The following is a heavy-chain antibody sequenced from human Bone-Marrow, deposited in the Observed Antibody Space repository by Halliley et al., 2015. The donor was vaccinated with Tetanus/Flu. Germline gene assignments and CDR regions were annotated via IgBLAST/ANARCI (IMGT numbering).Heavy chain of an antibody. CDR1: GFTFTRYA. D-gene: IGHD2-21*02. V-gene: IGHV3-30*18. CDR3: AKERQRRPGSGGDCYGGDD. Sequence: SLRLSCAASGFTFTRYAMHWVRQTPGKGLEWMALISHDGSNDDYADSLRDRLTVSRDNSKNTIYLQIHDLRHEETAIYYCAKERQRRPGSGGDCYGGDDWGRGTLLAVS. J-gene: IGHJ4*02. CDR2: ISHDGSND.